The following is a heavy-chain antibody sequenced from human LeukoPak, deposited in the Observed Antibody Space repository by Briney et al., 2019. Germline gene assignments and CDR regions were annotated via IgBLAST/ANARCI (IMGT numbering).Heavy chain of an antibody. Sequence: SETLSLTCTVSGGSISSSYWSWIRQPAGKGLEWIGRIYTSGSTNYNPSLKSRVTMSVDTSKNQFSLKLSSLTATDTAVYYCARGSYTSGWTNFDYWDQGTLVTVSS. V-gene: IGHV4-4*07. CDR2: IYTSGST. CDR1: GGSISSSY. CDR3: ARGSYTSGWTNFDY. D-gene: IGHD6-25*01. J-gene: IGHJ4*02.